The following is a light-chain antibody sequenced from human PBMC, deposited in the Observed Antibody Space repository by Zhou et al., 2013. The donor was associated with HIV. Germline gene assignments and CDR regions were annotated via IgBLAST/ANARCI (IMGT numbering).Light chain of an antibody. CDR1: QDINNY. CDR3: LQDYDYPWT. Sequence: DIQLTQSPSSLSASVGDRVTITCRASQDINNYLNWYEQKPGKAPNLLIYDASNLEPGVPSRFSGSGSGTDFTLTISSLQPEDFATYYCLQDYDYPWTFGQGTKVEVK. J-gene: IGKJ1*01. CDR2: DAS. V-gene: IGKV1-33*01.